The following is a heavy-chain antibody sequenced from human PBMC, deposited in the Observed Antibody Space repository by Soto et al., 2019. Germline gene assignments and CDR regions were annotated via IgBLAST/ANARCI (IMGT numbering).Heavy chain of an antibody. Sequence: WDTLSLTCAGYGGSFSGYYWSWIRQPPGKGLEWIGEINHSGSTNYNPSLKSRVTISVDTSKNQFSLKLSSVTAADTAVYYCARYDFWSGSIDYWGQGTLVTVSS. J-gene: IGHJ4*02. CDR2: INHSGST. CDR1: GGSFSGYY. V-gene: IGHV4-34*01. CDR3: ARYDFWSGSIDY. D-gene: IGHD3-3*01.